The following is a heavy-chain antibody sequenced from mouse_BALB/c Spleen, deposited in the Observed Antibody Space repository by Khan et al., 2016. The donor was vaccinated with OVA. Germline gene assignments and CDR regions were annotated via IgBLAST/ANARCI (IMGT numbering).Heavy chain of an antibody. Sequence: QVQLQQSGAELARPGASVKLSCKASGYTFTDYYINWVKQRTGQGLEWIGEISPGSGDTYYTERFKGKATLTADKSSSTAYMQLSSLTSEDSAVYFCARRSYFGYTFAYWGQGTLVTVSA. CDR2: ISPGSGDT. CDR3: ARRSYFGYTFAY. V-gene: IGHV1-77*01. D-gene: IGHD1-2*01. CDR1: GYTFTDYY. J-gene: IGHJ3*01.